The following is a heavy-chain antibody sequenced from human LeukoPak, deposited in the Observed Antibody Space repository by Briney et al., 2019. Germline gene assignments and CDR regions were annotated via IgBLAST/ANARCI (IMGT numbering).Heavy chain of an antibody. D-gene: IGHD2-15*01. CDR1: GFTFSDAW. J-gene: IGHJ4*02. Sequence: GGSLRLSCAASGFTFSDAWMNWVRQAPGKGLEWVGRIRSKSDGGTTDHAAPVKGRFTISRDDSKNTLYLHMNSQKTEDTAVYYCTTWTVGAAPQGAWGQGTLVTVSS. V-gene: IGHV3-15*01. CDR3: TTWTVGAAPQGA. CDR2: IRSKSDGGTT.